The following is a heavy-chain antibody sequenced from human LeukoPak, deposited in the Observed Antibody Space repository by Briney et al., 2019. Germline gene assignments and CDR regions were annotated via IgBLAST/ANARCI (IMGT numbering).Heavy chain of an antibody. J-gene: IGHJ5*02. V-gene: IGHV1-69*06. CDR1: GGTFSSYA. CDR2: IIPIFGTA. Sequence: SVKVPCKASGGTFSSYAISWVRQAPGQGLEWMGGIIPIFGTANYAQKFQGRVTITADKSTSTAYMELSSLRSEDTAVYYCARGLSYDILTGLPNWFDPWGQGTLVTVSS. D-gene: IGHD3-9*01. CDR3: ARGLSYDILTGLPNWFDP.